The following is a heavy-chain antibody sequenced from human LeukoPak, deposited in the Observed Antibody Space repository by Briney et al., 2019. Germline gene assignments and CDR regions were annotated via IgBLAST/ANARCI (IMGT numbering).Heavy chain of an antibody. CDR2: ISYDGSNK. V-gene: IGHV3-30-3*01. CDR3: AKDRAVAGTYYFDY. J-gene: IGHJ4*02. CDR1: GFTFSSYA. Sequence: AGGSLRLSCAASGFTFSSYAMHWVRQAPGKGLEWVAVISYDGSNKYYADSVKGRFTISRDNSKNTLYLQMNSLRAEDTAVYYCAKDRAVAGTYYFDYWGQGTLVTVSS. D-gene: IGHD6-19*01.